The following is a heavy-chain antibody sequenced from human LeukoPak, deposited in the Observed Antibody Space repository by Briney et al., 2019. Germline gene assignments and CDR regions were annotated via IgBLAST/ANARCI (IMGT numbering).Heavy chain of an antibody. J-gene: IGHJ5*02. CDR3: ARALTRGGYKSPRWFDP. D-gene: IGHD5-24*01. V-gene: IGHV1-46*01. CDR1: GYTFTSYY. Sequence: GASVKVSCKASGYTFTSYYMHWVRQAPGQGLEWMGIINPSGGSTSYAQKFQGRATTTRDTSTSTVYMELSSLRSEDTAVYYCARALTRGGYKSPRWFDPWGQGTLVTVSS. CDR2: INPSGGST.